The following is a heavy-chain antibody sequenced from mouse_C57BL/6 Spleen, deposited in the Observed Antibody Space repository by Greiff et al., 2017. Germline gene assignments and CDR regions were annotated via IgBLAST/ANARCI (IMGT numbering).Heavy chain of an antibody. CDR1: GYTFTSSW. J-gene: IGHJ3*01. CDR3: ARNWDEEFAY. V-gene: IGHV1-55*01. Sequence: VHLQQLGAEFVKPGAPVKLPCKALGYTFTSSWLTWVNQRLGQGFEWFGDIYPGSGSINYNEKFKSKATLTVDTSSSTAYMQLSSLTSEDSAVYYCARNWDEEFAYWGQGTLVTVSA. D-gene: IGHD4-1*01. CDR2: IYPGSGSI.